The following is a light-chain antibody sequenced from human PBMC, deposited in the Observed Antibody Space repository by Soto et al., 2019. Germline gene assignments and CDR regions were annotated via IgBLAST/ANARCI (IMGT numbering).Light chain of an antibody. CDR1: QSISNY. V-gene: IGKV1-39*01. CDR3: QQSYSTPWT. CDR2: AAS. Sequence: DIQMTQSPSSLSASVGDRVTIPCRASQSISNYLSWYQQIPGKAPKLLIYAASTLRSGVSSRFSGSGSGTDFTLTISRLQPEDFATYYRQQSYSTPWTFGQGTKVEIK. J-gene: IGKJ1*01.